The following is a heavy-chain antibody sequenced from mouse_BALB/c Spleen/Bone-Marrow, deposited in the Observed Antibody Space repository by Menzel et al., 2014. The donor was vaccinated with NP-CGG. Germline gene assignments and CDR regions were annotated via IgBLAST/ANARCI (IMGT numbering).Heavy chain of an antibody. Sequence: QVQLQQSGAELAKPGASVKMSCKASGYTFTSYWMHWVKQRPGQGLEWMGYINPSTGYTEHNQRFKDKATLTADKSYSTAYKLQSSRAAEDAADYCGGRRGDGTGYSFAYWGQGTLVTVSA. CDR1: GYTFTSYW. CDR2: INPSTGYT. V-gene: IGHV1-7*01. J-gene: IGHJ3*01. D-gene: IGHD3-1*01. CDR3: GRRGDGTGYSFAY.